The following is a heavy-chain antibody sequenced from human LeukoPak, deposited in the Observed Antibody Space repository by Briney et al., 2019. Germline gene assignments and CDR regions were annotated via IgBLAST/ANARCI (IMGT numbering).Heavy chain of an antibody. CDR2: ITGRAGGT. CDR1: GFTCSSYA. CDR3: AKGSSSVWPYYFDY. J-gene: IGHJ4*02. V-gene: IGHV3-23*01. Sequence: GGSLRLSCAASGFTCSSYAMGWVRQAPGKGLEWVSAITGRAGGTFYADSVKGRSAISRDTSKTTLYLNMNSLRAEDTAVYYCAKGSSSVWPYYFDYWGQGALVTASS. D-gene: IGHD5/OR15-5a*01.